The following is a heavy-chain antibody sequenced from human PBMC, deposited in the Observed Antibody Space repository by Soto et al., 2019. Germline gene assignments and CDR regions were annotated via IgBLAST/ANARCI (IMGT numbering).Heavy chain of an antibody. CDR3: ARPQPPYYYDSSGYPFDY. Sequence: PGGSLRLSCAASGFTFSDYYMSWIRQAPGKGLEWVSYISSSGSTIYYADSVKGRFTISRDNAKNSLYLQMNSLRAEDTAVYYCARPQPPYYYDSSGYPFDYWGQGTLVTVSS. J-gene: IGHJ4*02. D-gene: IGHD3-22*01. V-gene: IGHV3-11*01. CDR1: GFTFSDYY. CDR2: ISSSGSTI.